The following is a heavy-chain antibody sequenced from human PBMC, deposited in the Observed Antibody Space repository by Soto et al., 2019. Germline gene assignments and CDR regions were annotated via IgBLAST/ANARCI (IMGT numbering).Heavy chain of an antibody. V-gene: IGHV1-18*01. CDR2: ISAYNGNT. Sequence: GASVKVSCKASGYTFTSYGISWVRQAPGQGLEWMGWISAYNGNTNYAQKLQGRVTMTTDTSTSTAYMELRSLRSEDTAVYYCAREGPSCCYVPLDFWGQGTLVTVSS. J-gene: IGHJ4*02. CDR3: AREGPSCCYVPLDF. D-gene: IGHD2-15*01. CDR1: GYTFTSYG.